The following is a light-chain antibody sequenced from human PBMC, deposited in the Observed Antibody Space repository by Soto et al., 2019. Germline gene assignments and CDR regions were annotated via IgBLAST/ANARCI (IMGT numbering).Light chain of an antibody. V-gene: IGKV3D-20*02. CDR2: EAS. Sequence: EIVLTQSPGTLSLSPVERATLSCRASQSVSSSYLAWYQQKPGQAPRLLIYEASTRATGIPARFSGSGSGTDFTLTISSLEPEDFAVYYCQQHANWPLTFGGGTKVDIK. J-gene: IGKJ4*01. CDR3: QQHANWPLT. CDR1: QSVSSSY.